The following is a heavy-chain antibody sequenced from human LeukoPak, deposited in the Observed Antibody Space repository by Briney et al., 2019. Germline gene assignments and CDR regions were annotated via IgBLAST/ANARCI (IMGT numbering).Heavy chain of an antibody. CDR2: IIPIFGTA. D-gene: IGHD6-19*01. CDR3: ATQGRYSSGRHGYFDY. CDR1: GGTFSSYA. J-gene: IGHJ4*02. Sequence: ASVKVSCKAPGGTFSSYAISWVRQAPGQGLEWMGGIIPIFGTANYAQKFQGRVTITTDESTSTAYMELSSLRSEDTAVYYCATQGRYSSGRHGYFDYWGQGTLVTVSS. V-gene: IGHV1-69*05.